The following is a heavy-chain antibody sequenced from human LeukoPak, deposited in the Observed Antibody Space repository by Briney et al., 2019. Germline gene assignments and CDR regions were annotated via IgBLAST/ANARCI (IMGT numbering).Heavy chain of an antibody. CDR3: ARDATSMTYYYDSSGYAIDY. Sequence: ASLKLSCKASGYTFTGYYMHWVRQAPGQGLEWMGWINPNSGGTNYAQKFQGRVTMTRDTSISTAYMELSRLRSDDTAVYYCARDATSMTYYYDSSGYAIDYWGQGTLVTVSS. V-gene: IGHV1-2*02. D-gene: IGHD3-22*01. CDR2: INPNSGGT. CDR1: GYTFTGYY. J-gene: IGHJ4*02.